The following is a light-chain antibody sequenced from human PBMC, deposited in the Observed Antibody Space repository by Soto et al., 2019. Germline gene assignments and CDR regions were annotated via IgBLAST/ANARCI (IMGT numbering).Light chain of an antibody. CDR1: QGIGSY. J-gene: IGKJ4*01. V-gene: IGKV1-9*01. CDR3: QQLNTYPA. Sequence: DLPLTQSPSFLSASVGDRVTITCRASQGIGSYLGWYQQAPGKAPKLLIYGASTLQSGVPSRFNGSGSGTEFTLTISSLQPEDVATYFCQQLNTYPAFGGGTKVE. CDR2: GAS.